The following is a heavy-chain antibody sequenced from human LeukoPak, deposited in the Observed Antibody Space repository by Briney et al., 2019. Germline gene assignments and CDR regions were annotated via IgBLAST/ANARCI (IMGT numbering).Heavy chain of an antibody. D-gene: IGHD4-17*01. CDR1: GNSFGDYY. V-gene: IGHV4-4*07. J-gene: IGHJ5*02. Sequence: SETLSLTCAVSGNSFGDYYWSWIRQPAGKGLEWIGRIYTSGSTTYNPSLKSRVTMSVDTSKSQFSLNLMSVTAADTAVYYCTRDTGTTGEVKFDPWGQGTLVTVSS. CDR2: IYTSGST. CDR3: TRDTGTTGEVKFDP.